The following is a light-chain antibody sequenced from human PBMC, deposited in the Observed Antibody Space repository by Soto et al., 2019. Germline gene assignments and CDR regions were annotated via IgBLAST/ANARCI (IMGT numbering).Light chain of an antibody. V-gene: IGLV2-14*01. J-gene: IGLJ1*01. CDR3: SSYTITSAYV. CDR2: EVS. Sequence: SALTQSASVSGSPGQSITISCTGNSSDVGGYNYVSWYQQHPGKAPKLMIYEVSDRPSGVSNRFSGSKSGNTASLTISGLQAEDEADYYCSSYTITSAYVFGTGTKVTVL. CDR1: SSDVGGYNY.